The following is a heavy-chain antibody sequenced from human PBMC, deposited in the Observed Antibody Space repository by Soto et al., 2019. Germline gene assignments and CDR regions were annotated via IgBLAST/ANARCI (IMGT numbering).Heavy chain of an antibody. Sequence: XVKVSCKASGDTFSSYAINGVRHAPGQGLEWMGGIIPIFGTANYAQKFQGRVTITADESTSTAYMELRSLRSDDTAVYYCARVGQWVVRFFDYWGQGTLVTSPQ. CDR1: GDTFSSYA. J-gene: IGHJ4*02. CDR3: ARVGQWVVRFFDY. CDR2: IIPIFGTA. V-gene: IGHV1-69*13. D-gene: IGHD6-19*01.